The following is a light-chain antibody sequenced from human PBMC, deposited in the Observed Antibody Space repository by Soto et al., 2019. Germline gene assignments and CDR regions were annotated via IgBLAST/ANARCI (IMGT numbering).Light chain of an antibody. CDR1: QRISRF. J-gene: IGKJ1*01. V-gene: IGKV1-39*01. CDR2: ATS. Sequence: DFQLTQSPSSLTASVGDRVTITCQASQRISRFLNWYQQKPGKAPKLLIFATSTLVNGVPSRFSGDGSGTDFSLTISDLQPEDFATYYCQQSYSLLLTFGQGTKVDI. CDR3: QQSYSLLLT.